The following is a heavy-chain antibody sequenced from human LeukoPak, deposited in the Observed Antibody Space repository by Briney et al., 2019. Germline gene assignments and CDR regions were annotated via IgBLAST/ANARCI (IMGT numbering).Heavy chain of an antibody. V-gene: IGHV3-21*01. D-gene: IGHD6-6*01. CDR2: ISSSSSYI. J-gene: IGHJ4*02. CDR3: ASSRTYSSSLYYDY. Sequence: GGSLRLSCAASGSTFSSYSMNWVRQAPGKGLEWVSSISSSSSYIYYADSVKGRFTISRDNAKNSLYLQMNSLRAEDTAVYYCASSRTYSSSLYYDYWGQGTLVTVSS. CDR1: GSTFSSYS.